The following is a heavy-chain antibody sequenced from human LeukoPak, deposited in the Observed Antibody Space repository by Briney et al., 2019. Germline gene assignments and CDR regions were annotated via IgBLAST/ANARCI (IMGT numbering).Heavy chain of an antibody. V-gene: IGHV3-33*01. J-gene: IGHJ6*02. CDR3: ARDMGEQWLELRPYGMDV. CDR1: GFTFSSYA. Sequence: GGSLRLSCAASGFTFSSYAMHWVRQAPGKGLEWVAVIWYDGSNKYYADSVKGRFTISRDNSKNTLYLQMNSLRVEDTAVYYCARDMGEQWLELRPYGMDVWGQGTTVTVSS. CDR2: IWYDGSNK. D-gene: IGHD6-19*01.